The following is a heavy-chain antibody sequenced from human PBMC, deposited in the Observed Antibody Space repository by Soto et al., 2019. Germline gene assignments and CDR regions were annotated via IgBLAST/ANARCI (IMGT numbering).Heavy chain of an antibody. Sequence: EVQLVESGGGLVEPGGSLRLSCAASGFTFNGAWMNWVRQGPGKGLEWVGGVKSKVDGETIDYAAPVKGRFTISREDSRSVVYLQMNSLSTNDTAMYYCSADLPDWAAYAFDYWGQGALVTVSS. J-gene: IGHJ4*02. CDR3: SADLPDWAAYAFDY. CDR2: VKSKVDGETI. CDR1: GFTFNGAW. D-gene: IGHD2-21*01. V-gene: IGHV3-15*07.